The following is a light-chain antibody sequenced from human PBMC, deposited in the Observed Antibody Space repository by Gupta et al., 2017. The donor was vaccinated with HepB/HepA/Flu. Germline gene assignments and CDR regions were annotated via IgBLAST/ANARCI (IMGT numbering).Light chain of an antibody. CDR3: QQYDNLPLT. V-gene: IGKV1-33*01. Sequence: DIQMTQSPSSLSASVGDRVTITRQASQDISNYLNWYQQKPGKAPKLLIYDASNLETGVPSRFSGSGSGTDFTVTISSLQPEHIATYYCQQYDNLPLTFGGGTKVEIK. CDR2: DAS. CDR1: QDISNY. J-gene: IGKJ4*01.